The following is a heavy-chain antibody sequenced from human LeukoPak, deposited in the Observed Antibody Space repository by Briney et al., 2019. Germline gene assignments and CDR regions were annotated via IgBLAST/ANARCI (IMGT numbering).Heavy chain of an antibody. D-gene: IGHD3-10*01. CDR3: AKGGFGVYYFDD. V-gene: IGHV3-23*01. CDR2: IPGDGGST. CDR1: GFTFSGYV. Sequence: GGSLRLSCAASGFTFSGYVMSWVRQAPGKGLERVSDIPGDGGSTYYSDSVKGRFTISRDNSKNTLFLHMNSLRAEDAAVYYCAKGGFGVYYFDDWGQGALVTVSS. J-gene: IGHJ4*02.